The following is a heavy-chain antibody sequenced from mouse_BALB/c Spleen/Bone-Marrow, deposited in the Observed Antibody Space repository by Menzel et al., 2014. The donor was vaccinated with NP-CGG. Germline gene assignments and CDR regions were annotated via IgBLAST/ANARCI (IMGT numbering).Heavy chain of an antibody. CDR1: GFNIKDTY. CDR3: ASYRYGWYFDV. D-gene: IGHD2-14*01. V-gene: IGHV14-3*02. Sequence: VQLQQSGAELVKPGASVKLSCTASGFNIKDTYLHWVKQRPEQGLDWIGRIDPAIFTKYDPRFQGKATITADTSSNTAYLHLSSLIAENTAVYYCASYRYGWYFDVWGAGTTVNVAS. J-gene: IGHJ1*01. CDR2: IDPAIFT.